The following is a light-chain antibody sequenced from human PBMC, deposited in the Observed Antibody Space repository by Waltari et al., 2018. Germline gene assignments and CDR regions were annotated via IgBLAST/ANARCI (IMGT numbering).Light chain of an antibody. J-gene: IGLJ3*02. CDR2: EVS. V-gene: IGLV2-14*01. Sequence: QSALTQPASVSGSPGQSITISCTGTSSDVGDYNYVSWFQQHPGKGPKVMIFEVSNRPSGVSDRFSGSKSGNMASLTISGLQAEDEADYYCSSYTSSSTWVFGGGTKLTVL. CDR1: SSDVGDYNY. CDR3: SSYTSSSTWV.